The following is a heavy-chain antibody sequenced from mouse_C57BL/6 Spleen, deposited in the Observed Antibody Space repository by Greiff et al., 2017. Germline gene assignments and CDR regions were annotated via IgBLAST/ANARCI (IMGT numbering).Heavy chain of an antibody. J-gene: IGHJ3*01. D-gene: IGHD2-4*01. Sequence: QVQLKESGAELVKPGASVKLSCKASGYTFTEYTIHWVKQRSGQGLEWIGWFYPGSGSIKYNEKFKDKATLTADKSSSTVYMELSRLTSEDSAVYFCARHEGGLNDYDPSFAYWGQGTLVTVSA. CDR1: GYTFTEYT. CDR2: FYPGSGSI. CDR3: ARHEGGLNDYDPSFAY. V-gene: IGHV1-62-2*01.